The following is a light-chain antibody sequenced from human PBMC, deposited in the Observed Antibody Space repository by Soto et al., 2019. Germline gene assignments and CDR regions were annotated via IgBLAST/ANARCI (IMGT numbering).Light chain of an antibody. V-gene: IGLV2-14*01. CDR1: SSDVGGYNY. Sequence: QSALTQPASVSGSPGQSITISCTGTSSDVGGYNYVSWYQQHPDKAPKLMIYGVSNRPSGVSNRFSGSKSGNTASLTISGLQAEDEADYYCSSYTSSSTPYVVFGGGTKLTVL. CDR3: SSYTSSSTPYVV. CDR2: GVS. J-gene: IGLJ2*01.